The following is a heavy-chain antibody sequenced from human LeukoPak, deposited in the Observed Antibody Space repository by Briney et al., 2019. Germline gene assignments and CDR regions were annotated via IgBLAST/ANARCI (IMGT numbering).Heavy chain of an antibody. D-gene: IGHD5-12*01. CDR1: GYTLTELS. Sequence: ASVKVSCKVSGYTLTELSMHWVRQATGQGLEWMGWMNPNSGNTGYAQKFQGRVTMTRNTSISTAYMELSSLRSEDTAVYYCARVQNRGYSGYGPDYWGQGTLVTVSS. CDR2: MNPNSGNT. V-gene: IGHV1-8*01. CDR3: ARVQNRGYSGYGPDY. J-gene: IGHJ4*02.